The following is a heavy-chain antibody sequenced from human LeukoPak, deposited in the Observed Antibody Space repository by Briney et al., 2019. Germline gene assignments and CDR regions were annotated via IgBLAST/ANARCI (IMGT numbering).Heavy chain of an antibody. V-gene: IGHV4-4*07. J-gene: IGHJ6*03. Sequence: SETLSLTCTVSGGSISSYYWSWIRQPAGKGLEWIGRIYTSGSTNYNPSLKSRVTMSVDTSKNQFSLKLSSVTAADTAVYYCARHGVYSSSWLYYYYYYMDVWGKGTTVTISS. CDR3: ARHGVYSSSWLYYYYYYMDV. D-gene: IGHD6-13*01. CDR2: IYTSGST. CDR1: GGSISSYY.